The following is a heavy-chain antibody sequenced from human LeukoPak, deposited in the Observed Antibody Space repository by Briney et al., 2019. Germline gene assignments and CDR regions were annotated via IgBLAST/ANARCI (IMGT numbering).Heavy chain of an antibody. Sequence: SETLSLTCAVYGGSFSGYYWSWIRQPPGKGLEWIGEINHSGSTNYNPSLKSRVTISVDTSKNQFSLKLSSVTAADTAVYYCARREGQYCSSTSCYLGYFQQWGQGTLVTVSS. CDR1: GGSFSGYY. CDR3: ARREGQYCSSTSCYLGYFQQ. J-gene: IGHJ1*01. D-gene: IGHD2-2*01. CDR2: INHSGST. V-gene: IGHV4-34*01.